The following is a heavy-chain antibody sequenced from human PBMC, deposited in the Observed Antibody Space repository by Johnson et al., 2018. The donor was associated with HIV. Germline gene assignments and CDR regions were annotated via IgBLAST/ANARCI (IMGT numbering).Heavy chain of an antibody. J-gene: IGHJ3*02. Sequence: QVQLVESGGGVVQPGRSLRLSCAASGFTFSSYAMHWVRQAPGKGLEWVAVISYDGSNKYYADSVQGRFTISRDNSKNTLYLQMNSLRAEDTAVYYCARSQYYNFWSGYFGREESQGGFDIWGQGTMVTVSS. V-gene: IGHV3-30*04. CDR1: GFTFSSYA. D-gene: IGHD3-3*01. CDR3: ARSQYYNFWSGYFGREESQGGFDI. CDR2: ISYDGSNK.